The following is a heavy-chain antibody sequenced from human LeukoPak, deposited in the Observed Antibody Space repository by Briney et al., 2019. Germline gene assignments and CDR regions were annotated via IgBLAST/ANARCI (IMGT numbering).Heavy chain of an antibody. D-gene: IGHD7-27*01. V-gene: IGHV5-51*01. Sequence: GESLKISCKGSGYSFINYWIGWVRQMPGKGLEWMGIIYPSDSDTRYSPSFQGQVTISADKSISTAYLQWSSLKASDTAMYYCALRRNWGAALKEYWGQGTLVTVSS. J-gene: IGHJ4*02. CDR3: ALRRNWGAALKEY. CDR2: IYPSDSDT. CDR1: GYSFINYW.